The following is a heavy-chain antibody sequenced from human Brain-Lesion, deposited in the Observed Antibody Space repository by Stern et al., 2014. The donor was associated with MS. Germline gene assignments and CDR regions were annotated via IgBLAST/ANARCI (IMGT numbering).Heavy chain of an antibody. Sequence: VQLVQSGAEVKKPGASVKVSCKASGYTFTGYYMHWVRQALGQGLEWMGWINPKSGGTNYAQKFQGWVTMTRDTSINTAYMELSRLRSDDTAVYYCATYYYDSTGYNDFWGQGTLVTASS. CDR2: INPKSGGT. D-gene: IGHD3-22*01. V-gene: IGHV1-2*04. J-gene: IGHJ4*02. CDR1: GYTFTGYY. CDR3: ATYYYDSTGYNDF.